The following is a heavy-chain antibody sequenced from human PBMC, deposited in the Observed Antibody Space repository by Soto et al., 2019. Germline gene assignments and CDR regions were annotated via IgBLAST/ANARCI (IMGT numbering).Heavy chain of an antibody. Sequence: QVQLQESGPGLVKPSQTLSLTCTVSGGSISSGGYYWSWIRQHPGKGLEWIGYIYYSGSTYYSPSLKSRVTISVDTSKNQFSLKLSYVTAADTAVYYCARERHDYYDSSGYLDYWGQGTLVTVSS. J-gene: IGHJ4*02. CDR1: GGSISSGGYY. D-gene: IGHD3-22*01. CDR3: ARERHDYYDSSGYLDY. CDR2: IYYSGST. V-gene: IGHV4-31*03.